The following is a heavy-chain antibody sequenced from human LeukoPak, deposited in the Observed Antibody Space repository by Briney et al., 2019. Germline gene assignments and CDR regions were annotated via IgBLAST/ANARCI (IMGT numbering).Heavy chain of an antibody. D-gene: IGHD3-22*01. V-gene: IGHV1-69*13. CDR1: GGTFSSYA. CDR3: ARSSMIVVVITTPYYFDY. Sequence: GASVKVSCKASGGTFSSYAISWVRQAPGRGLEWMGGIIPIFGTANYAQKFQGRVTITADESTSTAYMELSSLRSEDTAVYYCARSSMIVVVITTPYYFDYWGQGTLVTVSS. J-gene: IGHJ4*02. CDR2: IIPIFGTA.